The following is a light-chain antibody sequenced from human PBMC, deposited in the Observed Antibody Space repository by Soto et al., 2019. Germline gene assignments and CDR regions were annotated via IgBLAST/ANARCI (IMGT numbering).Light chain of an antibody. V-gene: IGKV1-39*01. J-gene: IGKJ4*01. CDR2: TAS. Sequence: DSQMTQSPSSLSGSVGERVTMTVRASQSISTYLNWYQQEPGKAPKLLIFTASTLQSGVPSRFSGSGSGTDFTLTISSLQPEDFATYYCQQSYTTPLGFGGGTKVDIK. CDR1: QSISTY. CDR3: QQSYTTPLG.